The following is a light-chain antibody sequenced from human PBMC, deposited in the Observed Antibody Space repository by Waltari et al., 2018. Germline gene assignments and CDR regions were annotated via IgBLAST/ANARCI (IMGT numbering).Light chain of an antibody. CDR2: DVT. CDR1: SSDIGGYNS. V-gene: IGLV2-14*03. J-gene: IGLJ2*01. CDR3: SSYAGSSTVV. Sequence: QSALTQPASVSGSPGQSITISCTGSSSDIGGYNSVSWYQQHPDTAPKLIIYDVTKRPSGVSHRFSASKSGNTASLSISGLQADDGAVYHCSSYAGSSTVVFGGGTKLTVL.